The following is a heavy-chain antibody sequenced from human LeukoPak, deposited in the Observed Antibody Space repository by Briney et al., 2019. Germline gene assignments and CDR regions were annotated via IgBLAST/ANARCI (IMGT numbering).Heavy chain of an antibody. J-gene: IGHJ6*03. Sequence: PSETLSLTCTVSGGSISSSSYYWGWIRQPPGKGLEWIGSIYYSGSTNYNPSLKSRVTISVDTSKNQFSLKLSSVTAADTAVYYCARGRIAAPPMIFYYYYYYMDVWGKGTTVTVSS. CDR1: GGSISSSSYY. CDR3: ARGRIAAPPMIFYYYYYYMDV. CDR2: IYYSGST. D-gene: IGHD6-6*01. V-gene: IGHV4-39*07.